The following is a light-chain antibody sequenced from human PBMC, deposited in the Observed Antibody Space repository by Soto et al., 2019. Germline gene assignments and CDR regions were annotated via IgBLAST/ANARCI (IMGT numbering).Light chain of an antibody. CDR3: QQYHTFYT. V-gene: IGKV1-33*01. Sequence: DIQMTQSPSSLSASVGDRVTITCQASQGIGNYINWYQQKPGKAPKLLIFDASNLQTGVPSRFSGSGSGTDFTFTINSLQPEDIATYYYQQYHTFYTFGQGTKLEIK. CDR2: DAS. J-gene: IGKJ2*01. CDR1: QGIGNY.